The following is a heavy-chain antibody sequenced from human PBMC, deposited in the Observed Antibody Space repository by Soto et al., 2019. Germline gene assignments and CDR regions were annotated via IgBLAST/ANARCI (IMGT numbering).Heavy chain of an antibody. CDR3: AKGRYNYGPFPLDY. CDR2: ISSSSSTI. V-gene: IGHV3-48*01. D-gene: IGHD5-18*01. Sequence: PGGSLRLSCAASGFTFSSYSMNWVRQAPGKGLEWVSYISSSSSTIYYADSVKGRFTITRDNSKNTLYLKMNSLRAEDTAVYYCAKGRYNYGPFPLDYWRQGTLVSVSS. J-gene: IGHJ4*02. CDR1: GFTFSSYS.